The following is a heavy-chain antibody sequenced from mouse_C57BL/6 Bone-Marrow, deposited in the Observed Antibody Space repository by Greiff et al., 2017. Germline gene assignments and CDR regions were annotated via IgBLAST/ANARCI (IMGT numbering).Heavy chain of an antibody. Sequence: EVQLMESGGDLVKPGGSLKLSCAASGFTFSSYGMSWVRQTPDKRLEWVATISSGGSYTYYPDSVKGRFTISRDNAKNTLYLQMSSLKSEDTAMYYCARRQLGRFAYWGQGTLVTVSA. CDR3: ARRQLGRFAY. CDR2: ISSGGSYT. V-gene: IGHV5-6*01. J-gene: IGHJ3*01. D-gene: IGHD4-1*02. CDR1: GFTFSSYG.